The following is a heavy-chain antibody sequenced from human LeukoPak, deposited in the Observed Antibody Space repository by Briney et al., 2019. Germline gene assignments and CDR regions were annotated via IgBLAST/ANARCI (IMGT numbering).Heavy chain of an antibody. J-gene: IGHJ6*03. D-gene: IGHD2-2*01. CDR3: AVGSVVVPAAKGSYYYMDV. CDR2: IIPIFGTA. V-gene: IGHV1-69*13. Sequence: ASVKVSCKASGYTFTSYGISWVRQAPGQGLEWMGGIIPIFGTANYAQKFQGRVTITADESTSTAYMELSSLRSEDTAVYYCAVGSVVVPAAKGSYYYMDVWGKGTTVTISS. CDR1: GYTFTSYG.